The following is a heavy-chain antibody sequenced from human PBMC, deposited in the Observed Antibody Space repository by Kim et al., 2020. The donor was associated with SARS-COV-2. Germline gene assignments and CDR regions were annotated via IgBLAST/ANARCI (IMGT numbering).Heavy chain of an antibody. CDR2: ISSNGGST. D-gene: IGHD3-22*01. CDR3: VTKLRRLSSYYEWDGGAFDI. CDR1: GFTFSSYA. Sequence: GGSLRLSCSASGFTFSSYAMHWVRQAPGKGLEYVSAISSNGGSTYYADSVKGRFTISRDNSKNTLYLQMSSLRAEDTAVYYCVTKLRRLSSYYEWDGGAFDIWGQGTMVTVSS. J-gene: IGHJ3*02. V-gene: IGHV3-64D*09.